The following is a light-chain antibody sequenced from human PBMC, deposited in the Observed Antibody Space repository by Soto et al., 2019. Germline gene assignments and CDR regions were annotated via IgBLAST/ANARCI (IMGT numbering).Light chain of an antibody. Sequence: QSVLTQPPSASGTPGQRVTISCSGSNSNIGSHTVNWYQQLPGTAPKLLIYTDNQRPSGVPDRFSDSKSGTSASLAISGRQSEDEADYYCAAWDDSLQSWVFGGGTKLTVL. V-gene: IGLV1-44*01. CDR3: AAWDDSLQSWV. CDR2: TDN. J-gene: IGLJ3*02. CDR1: NSNIGSHT.